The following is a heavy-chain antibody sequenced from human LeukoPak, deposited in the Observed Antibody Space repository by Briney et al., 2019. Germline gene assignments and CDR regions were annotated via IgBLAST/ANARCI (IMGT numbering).Heavy chain of an antibody. CDR2: IYYSGST. V-gene: IGHV4-59*01. D-gene: IGHD2-2*01. J-gene: IGHJ6*02. CDR1: GGSISSYY. Sequence: SETLSLTCTVSGGSISSYYWSWIRQPPGKGLEWIGYIYYSGSTNYNPSLKSRVTISVDTSKNQFSLELSSVTAADTAVYYCAVVPAARNDYYGMDVWGQGTTVTVSS. CDR3: AVVPAARNDYYGMDV.